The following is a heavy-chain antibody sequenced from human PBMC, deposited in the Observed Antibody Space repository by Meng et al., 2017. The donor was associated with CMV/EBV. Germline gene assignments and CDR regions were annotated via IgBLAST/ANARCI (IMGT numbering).Heavy chain of an antibody. CDR1: GGSISRGGYY. CDR2: IYYSGST. CDR3: ARFYYDFWSGYYHGDYGMDV. D-gene: IGHD3-3*01. Sequence: SETLSLTCTVSGGSISRGGYYWSWIRQHPGKGLEWIGYIYYSGSTYYNPSLKSRVTIAVDTSKKQFSLKLSSVTAADTAVYYCARFYYDFWSGYYHGDYGMDVWGQGTTVTVSS. V-gene: IGHV4-31*03. J-gene: IGHJ6*02.